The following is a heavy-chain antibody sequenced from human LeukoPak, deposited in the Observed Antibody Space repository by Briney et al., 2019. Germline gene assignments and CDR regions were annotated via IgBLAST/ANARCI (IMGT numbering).Heavy chain of an antibody. V-gene: IGHV3-23*01. CDR3: ATPLWFGELLDDY. Sequence: GGSLRLSCAASGFTLSSYAMSGVRQAPGKGLEWVSAISGSGGSTYYADSVKGRFTISRDNSKNTLYLQMNSLRAEDTAVYYCATPLWFGELLDDYWGQGTLVTVSS. D-gene: IGHD3-10*01. CDR1: GFTLSSYA. CDR2: ISGSGGST. J-gene: IGHJ4*02.